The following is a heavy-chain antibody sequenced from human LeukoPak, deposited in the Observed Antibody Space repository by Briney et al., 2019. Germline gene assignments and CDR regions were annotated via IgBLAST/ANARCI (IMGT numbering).Heavy chain of an antibody. Sequence: KPSETLSLTCTVSGGSISSYYWSWIRQPPGKGLERLGCIYYSGSTNYNHSLKSRVTISVDTSKNQFSLRLNSVTAADTAVYYCARDFLLQSEGLFDYWGQGTLVTVSS. CDR2: IYYSGST. V-gene: IGHV4-59*12. J-gene: IGHJ4*02. D-gene: IGHD4-11*01. CDR3: ARDFLLQSEGLFDY. CDR1: GGSISSYY.